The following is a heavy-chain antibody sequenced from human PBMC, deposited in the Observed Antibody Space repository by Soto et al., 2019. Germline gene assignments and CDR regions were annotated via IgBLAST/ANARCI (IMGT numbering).Heavy chain of an antibody. D-gene: IGHD3-10*01. CDR2: MNPNSGNT. V-gene: IGHV1-8*01. CDR3: ARKRRGSVTMVRGVADY. CDR1: GYTFTSYD. Sequence: ASVKVSCKASGYTFTSYDINWVRQATGQGLEWMGWMNPNSGNTGYAQKFQGRVTMTRNTSISTAYMELSSLRSEDTAVYYCARKRRGSVTMVRGVADYWGQGTLVTVSS. J-gene: IGHJ4*02.